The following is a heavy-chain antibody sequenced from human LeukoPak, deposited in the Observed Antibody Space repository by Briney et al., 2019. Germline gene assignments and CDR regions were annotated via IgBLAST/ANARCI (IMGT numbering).Heavy chain of an antibody. CDR1: GITFSTSW. D-gene: IGHD6-25*01. Sequence: GGSLRLSCAASGITFSTSWMNWVRQPPGKGLEWVSNIGTSSTTIYYADSVKGRFTISRDNAKNSLYLQMNSLRADDTAVYYCARFAAGGSYYYYMDVWGKGTTVTVSS. CDR3: ARFAAGGSYYYYMDV. V-gene: IGHV3-48*01. CDR2: IGTSSTTI. J-gene: IGHJ6*03.